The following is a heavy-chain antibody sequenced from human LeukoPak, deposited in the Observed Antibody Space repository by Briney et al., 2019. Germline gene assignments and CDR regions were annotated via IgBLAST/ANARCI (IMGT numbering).Heavy chain of an antibody. D-gene: IGHD1-1*01. J-gene: IGHJ6*03. CDR1: ESTFSSFP. Sequence: GGSLSLSCTASESTFSSFPMSWVRQAPGRGLEWISSISSSGSLIYYADSLKGRFTVSRDNAKNSLYVQMNSLRAEDTAVYYCARDPNWNREKDMDVWGKGTTVTVSS. CDR2: ISSSGSLI. V-gene: IGHV3-21*01. CDR3: ARDPNWNREKDMDV.